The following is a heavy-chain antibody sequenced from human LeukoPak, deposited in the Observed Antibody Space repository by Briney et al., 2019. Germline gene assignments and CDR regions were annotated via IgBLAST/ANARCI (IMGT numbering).Heavy chain of an antibody. CDR1: GGSFSDYY. CDR2: INHRGST. J-gene: IGHJ3*02. Sequence: KPSETLSLTCAVYGGSFSDYYWTWIREPPGKGLEWMGEINHRGSTHYNPSLKSRVTISVDTSKKQFSLKLSSVTAADTAVYYCATYSTGFDTWGQGTVVTVSS. V-gene: IGHV4-34*01. D-gene: IGHD6-19*01. CDR3: ATYSTGFDT.